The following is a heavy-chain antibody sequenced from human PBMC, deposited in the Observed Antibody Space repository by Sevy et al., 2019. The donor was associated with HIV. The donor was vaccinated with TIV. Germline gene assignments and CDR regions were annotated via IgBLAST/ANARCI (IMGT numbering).Heavy chain of an antibody. CDR1: GFSVSRNH. D-gene: IGHD6-19*01. V-gene: IGHV3-53*01. CDR3: ARRLSSAWYFDF. CDR2: IYSDGTT. J-gene: IGHJ4*02. Sequence: GGSLRLSCAASGFSVSRNHINWVRQAPGKGQEWISVIYSDGTTQYADSVKGRFTISRDTSNNTVYLQVSRLRADDTAVYYCARRLSSAWYFDFWGQGTLVTVSS.